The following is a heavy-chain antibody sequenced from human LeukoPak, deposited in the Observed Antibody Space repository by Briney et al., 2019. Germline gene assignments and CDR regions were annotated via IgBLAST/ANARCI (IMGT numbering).Heavy chain of an antibody. V-gene: IGHV3-48*01. CDR1: GFTFSSYS. CDR2: ISRRSTTI. J-gene: IGHJ6*03. Sequence: GGSLRLSCAASGFTFSSYSINWVRQAPGKGLEWVLYISRRSTTIYYADSVKGRFTVSRDDAKNSVYLQMNSLRAEDTAVYYCVRDRDYYDSSSSYAYYYYMDVWGKGTAVTVSS. CDR3: VRDRDYYDSSSSYAYYYYMDV. D-gene: IGHD3-22*01.